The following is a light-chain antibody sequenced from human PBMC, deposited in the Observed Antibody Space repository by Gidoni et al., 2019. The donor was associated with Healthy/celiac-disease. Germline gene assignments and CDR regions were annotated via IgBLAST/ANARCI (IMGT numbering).Light chain of an antibody. Sequence: EIVLPQSPATLSLSPGERATLSCRASQSVSSYLAWYQPKPGQAPRLLIYDASNRATGIPARFSGSGSGTDFTLTISSLEPEDFAVYYCQQRSNWPPWTFGQGTKVEIK. CDR3: QQRSNWPPWT. J-gene: IGKJ1*01. V-gene: IGKV3-11*01. CDR2: DAS. CDR1: QSVSSY.